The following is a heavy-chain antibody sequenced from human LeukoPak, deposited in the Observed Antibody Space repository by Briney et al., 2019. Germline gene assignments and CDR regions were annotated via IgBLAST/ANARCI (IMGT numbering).Heavy chain of an antibody. D-gene: IGHD1-26*01. CDR3: AHSGSYFDY. J-gene: IGHJ4*02. CDR2: IKEDGSER. CDR1: GFTFSHYW. V-gene: IGHV3-7*01. Sequence: GGSLRLSCAASGFTFSHYWMSWVRRAPGKGLEWVANIKEDGSERNYVDSVNGRFTISRDNAKNSVYLQMDSLRAEDTAVYHCAHSGSYFDYLGQGTLVTVSS.